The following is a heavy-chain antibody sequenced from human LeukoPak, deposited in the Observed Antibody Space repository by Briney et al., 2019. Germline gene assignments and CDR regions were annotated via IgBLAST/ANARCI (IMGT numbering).Heavy chain of an antibody. D-gene: IGHD2-15*01. V-gene: IGHV1-2*02. CDR1: GYTFTGYY. J-gene: IGHJ3*02. CDR2: INPNSGGT. Sequence: VASVKVSCKASGYTFTGYYMHWVRQAPGQGLEWMGWINPNSGGTNYAQKFQGRVTMTRDTSISTAYMELSRLRSDDTAVYYCAVVVVAATRAFDAFDIWGQGTMVTVSS. CDR3: AVVVVAATRAFDAFDI.